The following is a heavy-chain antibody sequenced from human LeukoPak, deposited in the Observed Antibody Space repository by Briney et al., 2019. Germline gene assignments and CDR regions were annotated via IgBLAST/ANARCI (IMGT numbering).Heavy chain of an antibody. CDR3: ARDQRYSSSSGGIDY. Sequence: RGSLRLSCAASGFTFSSYEMNWVRQAPGKGLEWVSYISSSGSTIYYADSVKGRFTISRDNAKNSLYLQMNSLRAEDTAVYYCARDQRYSSSSGGIDYWGQGTLVTVSS. V-gene: IGHV3-48*03. CDR2: ISSSGSTI. J-gene: IGHJ4*02. CDR1: GFTFSSYE. D-gene: IGHD6-6*01.